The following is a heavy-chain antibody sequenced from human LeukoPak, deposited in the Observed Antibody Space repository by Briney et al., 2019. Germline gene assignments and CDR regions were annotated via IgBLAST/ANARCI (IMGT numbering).Heavy chain of an antibody. J-gene: IGHJ6*02. CDR3: ARVRCSGGSCYAADNYYYYYGMDV. D-gene: IGHD2-15*01. CDR1: GGSISSYY. Sequence: PSETLSLTCTVSGGSISSYYWSWIRQPPGKGLEWIGYIYYSGSTNYNPSLKSRVTISVDTSKNQFSLKLSSVTAADTAVYYCARVRCSGGSCYAADNYYYYYGMDVWGQGTTVTVSS. V-gene: IGHV4-59*01. CDR2: IYYSGST.